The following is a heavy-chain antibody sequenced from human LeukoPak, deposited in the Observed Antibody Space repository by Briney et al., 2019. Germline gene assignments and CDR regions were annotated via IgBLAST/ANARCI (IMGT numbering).Heavy chain of an antibody. J-gene: IGHJ4*02. CDR3: ARRVEPVSGTGSFDS. CDR2: IYHTGTT. Sequence: PSETLSLTCTVFGDSISNYYWSWIRQPPGKGLEWIGYIYHTGTTKYNSSLKSRVTISIDTSKRQFSLKLTSVTAADTAMYFCARRVEPVSGTGSFDSWGQGTLVTVSS. CDR1: GDSISNYY. V-gene: IGHV4-59*08. D-gene: IGHD6-19*01.